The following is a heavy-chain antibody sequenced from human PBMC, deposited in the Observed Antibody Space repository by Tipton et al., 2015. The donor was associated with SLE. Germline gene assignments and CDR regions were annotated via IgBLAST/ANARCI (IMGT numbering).Heavy chain of an antibody. D-gene: IGHD6-13*01. J-gene: IGHJ4*02. CDR2: TNHSGRT. CDR1: GGSISGSNYY. CDR3: ARDRQQLTRGYFDD. V-gene: IGHV4-39*07. Sequence: TLSLTCTVSGGSISGSNYYWDWIRQSPGKGLQWIGETNHSGRTKYNPALKGRVKISVDASKNQFSLRLTSVTAADTAVYYCARDRQQLTRGYFDDWGQGRLVIVSS.